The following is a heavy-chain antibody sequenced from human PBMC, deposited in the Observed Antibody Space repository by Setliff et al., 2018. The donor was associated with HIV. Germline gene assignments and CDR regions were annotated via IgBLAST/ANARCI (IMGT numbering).Heavy chain of an antibody. D-gene: IGHD2-2*01. V-gene: IGHV3-74*01. CDR2: INSDGSST. Sequence: PGGSLRLSCTFWGFSFNSYWMHWVRQAPGKGLVWVSRINSDGSSTDYADSVRGRFTISRDNARNSLYLQMNSLRAEDTAVYSCARVPADFWGQGTLVTVSS. CDR3: ARVPADF. J-gene: IGHJ4*02. CDR1: GFSFNSYW.